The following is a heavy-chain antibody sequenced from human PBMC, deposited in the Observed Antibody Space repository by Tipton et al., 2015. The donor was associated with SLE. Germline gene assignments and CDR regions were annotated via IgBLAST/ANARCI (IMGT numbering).Heavy chain of an antibody. CDR2: IYYSGST. J-gene: IGHJ4*02. CDR3: AREVADLDSWGYFDY. Sequence: TLSLTCTVSVGSISSGGYYWSWIRQHPGKGLEWIGYIYYSGSTYYNPSLKSRVTISVDTSKNQFSLKLSSVTAADTAVYYCAREVADLDSWGYFDYWGQGTLVTVSS. D-gene: IGHD2-15*01. CDR1: VGSISSGGYY. V-gene: IGHV4-31*03.